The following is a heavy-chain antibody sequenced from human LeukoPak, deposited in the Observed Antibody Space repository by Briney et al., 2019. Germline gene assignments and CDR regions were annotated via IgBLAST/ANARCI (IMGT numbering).Heavy chain of an antibody. CDR3: ARYVRNSGTFYLDY. D-gene: IGHD1-26*01. V-gene: IGHV4-59*01. CDR2: IYYSGST. Sequence: SETLSLTCTVSGVSISSGYWSWIRQPPGKGLEWIGYIYYSGSTNYNPSLESRVSMSLDTSKTQFSLNLRSVTAADTAVYYCARYVRNSGTFYLDYWGQGTLVTVS. J-gene: IGHJ4*02. CDR1: GVSISSGY.